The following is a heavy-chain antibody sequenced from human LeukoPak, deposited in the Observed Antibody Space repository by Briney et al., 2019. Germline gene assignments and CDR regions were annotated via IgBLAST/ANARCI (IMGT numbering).Heavy chain of an antibody. CDR1: GFTFSDYY. V-gene: IGHV3-11*01. CDR2: ISSSGSTI. CDR3: ARDRRDYGSGSYYDY. Sequence: PGGSLRLSCAASGFTFSDYYMSWIRQAPGKGLEWVSYISSSGSTINYADSVKGRFTISRDNAKNSLYLQMNSLRAEDTAVYYCARDRRDYGSGSYYDYWGQGTLVTVSS. J-gene: IGHJ4*02. D-gene: IGHD3-10*01.